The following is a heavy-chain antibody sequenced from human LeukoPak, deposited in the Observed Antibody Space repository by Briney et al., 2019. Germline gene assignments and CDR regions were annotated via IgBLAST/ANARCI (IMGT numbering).Heavy chain of an antibody. V-gene: IGHV4-38-2*02. CDR3: ARSPHDGDYYGMDV. CDR1: GYSVSSGYY. CDR2: IYHSGST. J-gene: IGHJ6*02. Sequence: SETLSLTCTVSGYSVSSGYYWGWIRQPPGKGLEWIATIYHSGSTYYNPSLKSRVTISVDTSKNQFSLKMTSVTAADTAVYYCARSPHDGDYYGMDVWGQGTTVTVSS. D-gene: IGHD1-1*01.